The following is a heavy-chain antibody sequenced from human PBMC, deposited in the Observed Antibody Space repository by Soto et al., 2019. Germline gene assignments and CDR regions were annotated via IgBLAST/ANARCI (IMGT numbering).Heavy chain of an antibody. J-gene: IGHJ5*02. CDR2: ISLYSDGT. CDR3: ARVVPGAEAWFGP. CDR1: GYTFYNYG. V-gene: IGHV1-18*01. Sequence: ASVKVSCKTSGYTFYNYGITWVRQAPGQPLEWLGWISLYSDGTNYAQKFQGRVSMTTDTSTTTAYMELRSLRSDDTAVYYWARVVPGAEAWFGPWGQGTLVTVSS. D-gene: IGHD2-2*01.